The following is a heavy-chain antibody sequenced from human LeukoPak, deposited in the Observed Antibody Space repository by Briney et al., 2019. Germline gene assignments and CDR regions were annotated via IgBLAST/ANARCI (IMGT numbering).Heavy chain of an antibody. D-gene: IGHD6-6*01. V-gene: IGHV4-38-2*01. CDR1: GYSISSGYY. CDR2: FYHSGNT. CDR3: ARWYSSSGYLDY. J-gene: IGHJ4*02. Sequence: SETLSLTCAVSGYSISSGYYWGWFRQPPGKGLEWIGSFYHSGNTNYTPSLKSRVTLSVDTSKNQFSLKVSSVTAADTALYYCARWYSSSGYLDYWGQGTLVTVSS.